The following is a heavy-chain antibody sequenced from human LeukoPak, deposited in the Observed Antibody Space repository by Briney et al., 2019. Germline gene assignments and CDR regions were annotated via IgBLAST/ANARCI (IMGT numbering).Heavy chain of an antibody. CDR1: GFTFRDYW. Sequence: GGSLRLSCAASGFTFRDYWMSWVRQAPGKGLEWVANIKEDGSEKYYVDSVKGRFTISRDNAKNSLDLQINSLRAEDTAVYYCAREIPAGAINLDYWGQGTLVTVSS. J-gene: IGHJ4*02. CDR2: IKEDGSEK. V-gene: IGHV3-7*01. CDR3: AREIPAGAINLDY. D-gene: IGHD3-10*01.